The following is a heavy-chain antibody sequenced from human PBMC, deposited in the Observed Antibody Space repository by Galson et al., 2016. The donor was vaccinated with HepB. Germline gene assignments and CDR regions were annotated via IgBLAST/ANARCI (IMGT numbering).Heavy chain of an antibody. V-gene: IGHV3-23*01. CDR2: ITGSGDRT. D-gene: IGHD1-7*01. J-gene: IGHJ4*02. CDR1: RFTFNNYG. CDR3: AKRGALELLHTEFDY. Sequence: SLRLSCAASRFTFNNYGMSWLHQAPGKGLEWVSTITGSGDRTSHADSVKGRFTVSRDNSKNTLYLQMNSLRAEDTAVYFCAKRGALELLHTEFDYWGQGTLVTVSS.